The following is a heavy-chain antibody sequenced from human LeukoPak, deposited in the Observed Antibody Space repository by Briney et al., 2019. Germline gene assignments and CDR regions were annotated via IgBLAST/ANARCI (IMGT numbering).Heavy chain of an antibody. Sequence: SQTLSLTCTVSGGSIRSGNHYWSWIRQPAGKGLERIGRIYTSGSTNYNPSLKSRVTISVDTSKNQFSLKLSSMTAADTAVYYCARDRYDFWSGYFDYWGQGTLVTVSS. V-gene: IGHV4-61*02. CDR2: IYTSGST. D-gene: IGHD3-3*01. J-gene: IGHJ4*02. CDR1: GGSIRSGNHY. CDR3: ARDRYDFWSGYFDY.